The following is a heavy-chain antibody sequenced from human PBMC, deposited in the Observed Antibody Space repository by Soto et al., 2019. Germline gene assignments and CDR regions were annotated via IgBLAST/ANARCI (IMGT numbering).Heavy chain of an antibody. D-gene: IGHD5-18*01. CDR3: ARRYGSCFDY. Sequence: PSETPSPPPSASGASPSRFFCNCFRQPPGKGLEWIGYIYNSGTTNYNPSLKSRVTISVATSKNQFSLKLSSVTAADTAVYYCARRYGSCFDYWGQGTLVTLSS. CDR1: GASPSRFF. V-gene: IGHV4-59*08. J-gene: IGHJ4*02. CDR2: IYNSGTT.